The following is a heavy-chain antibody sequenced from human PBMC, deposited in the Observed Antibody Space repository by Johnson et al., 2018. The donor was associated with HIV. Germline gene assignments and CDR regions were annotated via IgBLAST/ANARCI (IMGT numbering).Heavy chain of an antibody. CDR3: AQGGGSYYRGDAFDI. Sequence: VQLVESGGGVVRPGGSLRLSCAASGFTFDDYAMHWVRQAPGKGLEWVSLISWDGGSTYYADSVKGRFTISRDNSKNSLYLQMNSLRAEDTAVYYCAQGGGSYYRGDAFDIWGQGTMVTVSS. CDR2: ISWDGGST. V-gene: IGHV3-43D*03. CDR1: GFTFDDYA. J-gene: IGHJ3*02. D-gene: IGHD1-26*01.